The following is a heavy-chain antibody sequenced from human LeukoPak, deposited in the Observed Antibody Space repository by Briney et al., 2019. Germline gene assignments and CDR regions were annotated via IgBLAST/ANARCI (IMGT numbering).Heavy chain of an antibody. CDR2: IYSGGGT. Sequence: PGGSLRLSCAASGFTVSTNYMSWVRQAPGKGLQWVSIIYSGGGTSYADSVKGRFTISRDISKNTLFLQMSSLRAEDTAVYYCARSPRIYDSSGYYLVEYFDLWGRGTLVTVSS. J-gene: IGHJ2*01. V-gene: IGHV3-53*01. CDR1: GFTVSTNY. D-gene: IGHD3-22*01. CDR3: ARSPRIYDSSGYYLVEYFDL.